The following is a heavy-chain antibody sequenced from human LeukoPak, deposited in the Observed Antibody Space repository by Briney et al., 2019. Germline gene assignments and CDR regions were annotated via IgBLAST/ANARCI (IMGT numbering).Heavy chain of an antibody. CDR3: ARRNQQQLVY. CDR2: IYYSGGT. D-gene: IGHD6-13*01. J-gene: IGHJ4*02. Sequence: SETLSLTCTVSGGSISSYYWSWVRQPPGKGLEWIGYIYYSGGTNYNPSLKSRVTISVDKSKNQFSLKLSSVTAADTAVYYCARRNQQQLVYWGQGTLVTVSS. V-gene: IGHV4-59*12. CDR1: GGSISSYY.